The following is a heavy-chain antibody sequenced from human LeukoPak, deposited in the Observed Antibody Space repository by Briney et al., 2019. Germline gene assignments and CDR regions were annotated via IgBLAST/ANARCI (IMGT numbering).Heavy chain of an antibody. CDR1: GFTFSSYW. CDR3: ARADLSGSYFHPHFLDY. J-gene: IGHJ4*02. D-gene: IGHD1-26*01. CDR2: IKSDGSNT. V-gene: IGHV3-74*01. Sequence: PGGSLRLSCAASGFTFSSYWMHWVRQAPGKGLGWVSRIKSDGSNTNYADSVKGRFTISRDNAKNTLHLQMNSLRAEDTAVYYCARADLSGSYFHPHFLDYWGQGTLVTVSS.